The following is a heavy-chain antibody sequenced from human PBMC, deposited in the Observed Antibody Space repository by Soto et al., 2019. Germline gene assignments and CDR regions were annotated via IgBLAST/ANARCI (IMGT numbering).Heavy chain of an antibody. CDR2: ISAYNGNT. CDR1: GYTFTSYG. D-gene: IGHD6-13*01. CDR3: ARDQSSSSWFDYYYYGMDV. V-gene: IGHV1-18*01. J-gene: IGHJ6*02. Sequence: ASVKVSCKASGYTFTSYGISWVRQAPGQGLEWMGWISAYNGNTNYAQKLQGRVTMTTDTSTSTAYMGLRSLRSDDTAVYYCARDQSSSSWFDYYYYGMDVWGQGTTVTVSS.